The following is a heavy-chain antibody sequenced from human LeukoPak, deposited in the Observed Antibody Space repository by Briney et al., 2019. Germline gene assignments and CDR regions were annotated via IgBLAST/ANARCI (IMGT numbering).Heavy chain of an antibody. J-gene: IGHJ4*02. CDR2: ISSSSSYI. CDR1: GFTFSSYS. D-gene: IGHD3-22*01. V-gene: IGHV3-21*01. Sequence: GGSLRLSCAASGFTFSSYSMNWVRQAPGKGLEWVSSISSSSSYIYYADSVKGRFTISRDNAKNSLYLQMNSLRAEDTAVYYCARNEDYYDSSGYYTPLDFDYWGQGTPVTVSS. CDR3: ARNEDYYDSSGYYTPLDFDY.